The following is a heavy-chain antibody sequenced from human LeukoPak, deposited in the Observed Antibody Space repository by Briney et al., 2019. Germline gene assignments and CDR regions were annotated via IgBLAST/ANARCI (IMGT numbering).Heavy chain of an antibody. CDR1: GFTLTNYA. D-gene: IGHD6-19*01. V-gene: IGHV3-23*01. J-gene: IGHJ4*02. CDR3: AKGFTTGWSEGYLDY. CDR2: ISGGNT. Sequence: GGCLRLSCAASGFTLTNYAMNWVRQTPGKGLEWGSGISGGNTYYADSVRGRFTISRDSSKNTLYLHMDFLRAEDTAVYLCAKGFTTGWSEGYLDYWGQGTLVSVSS.